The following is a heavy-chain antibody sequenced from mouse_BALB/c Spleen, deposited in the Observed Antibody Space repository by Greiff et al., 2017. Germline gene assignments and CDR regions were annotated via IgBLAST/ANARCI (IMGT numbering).Heavy chain of an antibody. Sequence: EVQGVESGGGLVQPGGSLKLSCAASGFTFSSYTMSWVRQTPEKRLEWVAYISNGGGSTYYPDTVKGRFTISRDNAKNTLYLQMSSLKSEDTAMYYCARLGYDYDLYAMDYWGQGTSVTVSS. V-gene: IGHV5-12-2*01. D-gene: IGHD2-4*01. CDR1: GFTFSSYT. CDR2: ISNGGGST. J-gene: IGHJ4*01. CDR3: ARLGYDYDLYAMDY.